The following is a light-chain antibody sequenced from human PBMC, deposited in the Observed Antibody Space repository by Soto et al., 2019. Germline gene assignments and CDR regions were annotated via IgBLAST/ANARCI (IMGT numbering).Light chain of an antibody. CDR1: SSDVGAYNY. CDR3: SSYTSATTYV. Sequence: QSVLTQPASLSGSPGQSISISCTRTSSDVGAYNYDSWYQQYPGEAPKVIIYDVSHRPAGVSNRFSGSKSGNTASLTISGLQTQDEADYYCSSYTSATTYVFGTGTRSPS. CDR2: DVS. V-gene: IGLV2-14*01. J-gene: IGLJ1*01.